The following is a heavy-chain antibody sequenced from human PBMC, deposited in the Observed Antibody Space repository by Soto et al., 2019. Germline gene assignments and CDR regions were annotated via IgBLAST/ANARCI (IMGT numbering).Heavy chain of an antibody. J-gene: IGHJ6*02. CDR2: IIPIFGTA. CDR1: GGTFSSYA. CDR3: ARDYSSGWYGVYYYGMDV. V-gene: IGHV1-69*01. Sequence: QVQLVQPGAEVKKPGSSVKVSCKASGGTFSSYAISWVRQAPGQGLEWMGGIIPIFGTANYAQKFQGRVTITADESTSTAYMELSSLRSEDTAVYYCARDYSSGWYGVYYYGMDVWGQGTTVTVSS. D-gene: IGHD6-19*01.